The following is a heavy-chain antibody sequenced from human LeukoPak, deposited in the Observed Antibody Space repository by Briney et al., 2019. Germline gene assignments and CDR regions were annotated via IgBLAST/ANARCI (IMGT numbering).Heavy chain of an antibody. V-gene: IGHV3-21*01. CDR1: GFTFSRYS. Sequence: GGSLRLSCAASGFTFSRYSMNWVRQAPGKGLEWVSSISISSNYKYYPDSLKGRFTISRDNAKNSLYLQMNSLRAEDTAVYYCAKDPRFDPWGQGTLVTVSS. CDR2: ISISSNYK. J-gene: IGHJ5*02. CDR3: AKDPRFDP.